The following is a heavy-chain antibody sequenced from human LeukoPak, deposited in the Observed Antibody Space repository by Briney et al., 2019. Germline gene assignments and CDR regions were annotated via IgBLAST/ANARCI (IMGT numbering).Heavy chain of an antibody. CDR3: ARDEIYYDILTGYRHFDY. D-gene: IGHD3-9*01. V-gene: IGHV3-7*01. CDR1: GFTFSSYW. CDR2: VKQDGSEK. Sequence: GGSLRLSCEASGFTFSSYWMSWVRQAPGKGLEWVANVKQDGSEKKYLDSVKGRFTISRDNAKNSMYLQMNSLRAEDTAVYYCARDEIYYDILTGYRHFDYWGQGTLVTVFS. J-gene: IGHJ4*02.